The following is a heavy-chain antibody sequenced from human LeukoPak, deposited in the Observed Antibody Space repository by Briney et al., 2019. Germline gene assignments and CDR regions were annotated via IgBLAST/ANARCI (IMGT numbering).Heavy chain of an antibody. V-gene: IGHV2-70*17. CDR2: IDWDDDE. D-gene: IGHD6-13*01. CDR3: ARTRTSSPFDY. J-gene: IGHJ4*02. Sequence: SGPTLVNPTQTLTLTCTFSGFSLSTRGMCVSWIRQPPGKALEWLARIDWDDDEFYRTSLKTRLTISKDTSKNQVVLTMTNMDPVDTATYYCARTRTSSPFDYWGQGTLVTVSS. CDR1: GFSLSTRGMC.